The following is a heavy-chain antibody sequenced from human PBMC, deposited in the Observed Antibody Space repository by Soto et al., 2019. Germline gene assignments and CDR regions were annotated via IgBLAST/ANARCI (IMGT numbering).Heavy chain of an antibody. Sequence: VKVSCKASGGTFSRNAISWVRQAPGQGLEWMGGIIPFFHAPNYAQKFQGRVTITADESISTAYLQWSSLKASDTAMYYCARSAFPYYYYGMDVWGQGTTVTVS. CDR1: GGTFSRNA. V-gene: IGHV1-69*13. CDR3: ARSAFPYYYYGMDV. J-gene: IGHJ6*02. CDR2: IIPFFHAP.